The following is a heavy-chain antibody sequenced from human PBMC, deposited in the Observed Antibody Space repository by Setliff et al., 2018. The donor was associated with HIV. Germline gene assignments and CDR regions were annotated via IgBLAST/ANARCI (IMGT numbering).Heavy chain of an antibody. CDR2: IYTTGST. CDR3: ARDQTSNGDFDY. V-gene: IGHV4-59*11. J-gene: IGHJ4*02. CDR1: GSSISGHF. Sequence: SETLSLTCTVSGSSISGHFWTWIRQPPGKGLEWIGYIYTTGSTNYNPSLTSRVTISVDTSKNKFSLKMRSVTAADTAVYYCARDQTSNGDFDYWGQGTPVTVSS. D-gene: IGHD4-17*01.